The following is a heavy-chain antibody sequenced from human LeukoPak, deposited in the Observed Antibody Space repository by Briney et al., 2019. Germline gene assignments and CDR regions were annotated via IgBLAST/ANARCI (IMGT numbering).Heavy chain of an antibody. CDR3: ARVWGIAAANWFDP. D-gene: IGHD6-13*01. Sequence: SETLSLTCTVSGGSISSGGYYWSWIRQHPGKGLEWIGYIYYGGSTYYNPSLKSRVTISVDTSKNQFSLKLSSVTAADTAVYYCARVWGIAAANWFDPWGQGTLVTVSS. CDR2: IYYGGST. V-gene: IGHV4-31*03. CDR1: GGSISSGGYY. J-gene: IGHJ5*02.